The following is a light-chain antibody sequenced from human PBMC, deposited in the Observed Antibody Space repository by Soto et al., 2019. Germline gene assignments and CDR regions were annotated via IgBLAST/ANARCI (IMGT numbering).Light chain of an antibody. J-gene: IGKJ1*01. CDR2: GAS. CDR1: QSVSSSY. CDR3: QQYGSSGT. V-gene: IGKV3-20*01. Sequence: ESVLTHSPGTLALSPGERATLSCRASQSVSSSYLAWYQQKPGQAPRLLIYGASNRATGIPDRFSGSGSGTDFTLTISRLEPEDFAVYYCQQYGSSGTFGQGTKVDI.